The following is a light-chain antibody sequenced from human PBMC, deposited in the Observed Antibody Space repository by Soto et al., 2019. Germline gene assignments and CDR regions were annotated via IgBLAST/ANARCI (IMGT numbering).Light chain of an antibody. V-gene: IGLV1-51*02. Sequence: QSVLTQPPSVSAAPGQKVTISCSGSSSNIGNNYVSWYQQLPGTAPKLLIYENNKRPSGIPDRFSGSKSGTSATLGITGLQTGDEADYYCGTWDSSLSAAVVFGTGTKLTVL. J-gene: IGLJ1*01. CDR2: ENN. CDR3: GTWDSSLSAAVV. CDR1: SSNIGNNY.